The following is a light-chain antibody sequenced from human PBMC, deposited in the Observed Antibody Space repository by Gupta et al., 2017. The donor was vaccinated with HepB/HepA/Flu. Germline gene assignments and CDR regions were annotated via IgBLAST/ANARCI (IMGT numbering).Light chain of an antibody. Sequence: SALTQPASVSGPPGKSITISCTGPSSDVGGYNYVSWYQQHPGKAPKLMIYDVSNRPSGVSNRFSGSKSGNTASLTISGLQAEDEADYYCSSYTSSSRGVFGGGTKLTVL. CDR3: SSYTSSSRGV. CDR2: DVS. J-gene: IGLJ3*02. CDR1: SSDVGGYNY. V-gene: IGLV2-14*01.